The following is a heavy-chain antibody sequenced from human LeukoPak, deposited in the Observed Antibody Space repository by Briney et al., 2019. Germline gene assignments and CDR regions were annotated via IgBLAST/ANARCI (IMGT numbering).Heavy chain of an antibody. CDR1: GGSFSRYF. CDR3: ARAVAAAAVN. D-gene: IGHD6-13*01. Sequence: PSETLSLTCAVSGGSFSRYFWTWIRQAPGKGLEWLGEINHSGSTNYNPSLKSRATISVDTSKNHFSLKMTSVSGADTAVCYCARAVAAAAVNWGQGTLVAVSS. J-gene: IGHJ4*02. CDR2: INHSGST. V-gene: IGHV4-34*01.